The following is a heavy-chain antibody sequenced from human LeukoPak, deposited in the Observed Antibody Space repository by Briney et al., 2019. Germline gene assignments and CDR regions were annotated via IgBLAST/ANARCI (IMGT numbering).Heavy chain of an antibody. CDR1: GFTFSSYS. CDR3: ARGGDSSGYYPLY. D-gene: IGHD3-22*01. Sequence: GGSLRLSCAASGFTFSSYSMNWVRQAPGKGLEWVSSISSSSSYIYYADSVKGRFTISRDNAKNSLYLQMNSLRAEDTAVYYCARGGDSSGYYPLYWGQGTLVTVSS. J-gene: IGHJ4*02. CDR2: ISSSSSYI. V-gene: IGHV3-21*01.